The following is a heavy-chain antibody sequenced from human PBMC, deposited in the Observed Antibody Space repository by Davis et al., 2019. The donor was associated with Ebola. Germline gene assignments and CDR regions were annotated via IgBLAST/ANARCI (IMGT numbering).Heavy chain of an antibody. CDR3: AKGSVTIFGVAPDYYGMDV. CDR1: GFTFSSYA. Sequence: GGSLRLSCAASGFTFSSYAMHWVRQAPGKGLEWVAVISYDGSNKYYADSVKGQFTISRDNSKNTLYLQMNSLRAEDTAVYYCAKGSVTIFGVAPDYYGMDVWGKGTTVTVSS. J-gene: IGHJ6*04. V-gene: IGHV3-30-3*01. CDR2: ISYDGSNK. D-gene: IGHD3-3*01.